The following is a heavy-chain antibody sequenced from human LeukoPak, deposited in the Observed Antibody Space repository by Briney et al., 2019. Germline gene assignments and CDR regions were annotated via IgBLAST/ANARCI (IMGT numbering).Heavy chain of an antibody. CDR3: ARAGLNFDWLSYFDY. CDR2: IYSSGTS. CDR1: GGSISSDY. D-gene: IGHD3-9*01. V-gene: IGHV4-59*08. Sequence: SETLSLTCTVYGGSISSDYWSWIRQPPGKGLEYIGFIYSSGTSNYNPSLKSRVTISVDTSKNQFSLKLSSVTAADTAVYYCARAGLNFDWLSYFDYWGQGTLVTVSS. J-gene: IGHJ4*02.